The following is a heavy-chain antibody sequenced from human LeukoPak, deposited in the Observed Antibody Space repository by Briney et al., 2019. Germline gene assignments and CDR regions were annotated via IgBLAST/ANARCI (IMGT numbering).Heavy chain of an antibody. D-gene: IGHD3-22*01. CDR1: GGSFSGYY. CDR2: INHSGST. CDR3: AKSNGYGLIDI. Sequence: SETLSLTCAVYGGSFSGYYWSWIRQPPGKGLEWIGEINHSGSTSYNPSLKSRVTISVDTSRNQFSPKLNSVTAADTAVYYCAKSNGYGLIDIWGQGTMVTVSS. J-gene: IGHJ3*02. V-gene: IGHV4-34*01.